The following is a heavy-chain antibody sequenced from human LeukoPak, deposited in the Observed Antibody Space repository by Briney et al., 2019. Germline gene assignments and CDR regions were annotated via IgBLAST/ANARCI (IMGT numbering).Heavy chain of an antibody. CDR2: IQYDGSNK. V-gene: IGHV3-30*02. Sequence: PGGSLRLSCAASGFTFSDYYMTWIRQAPGKGLEWVTFIQYDGSNKYYTDSVKGRFTISRDNSKNTLYLQMNSLEAEDTAVYYCARAYGSGESYWGQGTLVTVSS. CDR3: ARAYGSGESY. J-gene: IGHJ4*02. CDR1: GFTFSDYY. D-gene: IGHD3-10*01.